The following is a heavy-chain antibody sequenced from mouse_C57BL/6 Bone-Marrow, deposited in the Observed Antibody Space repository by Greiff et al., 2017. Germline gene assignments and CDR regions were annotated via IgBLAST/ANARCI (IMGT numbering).Heavy chain of an antibody. CDR1: GYTFTSYD. V-gene: IGHV1-85*01. Sequence: QVQLKQSGPELVKPGASVKLSCKASGYTFTSYDINWVKQRPGQGLEWIGWIYPRDGSTKYNEKFKGKATLTVDTSSSTAYMELHSLTSEDSAVYFCARSAYYGSSPSWYFDVWGTGTTVTVSS. CDR2: IYPRDGST. CDR3: ARSAYYGSSPSWYFDV. D-gene: IGHD1-1*01. J-gene: IGHJ1*03.